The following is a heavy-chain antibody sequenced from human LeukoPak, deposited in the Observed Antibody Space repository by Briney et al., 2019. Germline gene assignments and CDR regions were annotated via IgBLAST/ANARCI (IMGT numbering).Heavy chain of an antibody. V-gene: IGHV3-21*01. CDR2: ISSSSSHI. D-gene: IGHD6-19*01. CDR1: GFTFSSYS. CDR3: ARKVAVFRGWSGSDY. Sequence: GGSLRLSCAASGFTFSSYSMNWVRQAPGKGLEWVSSISSSSSHIYYADSEKGRFTISRDNAKNSPYLQMNSLRAEDTAVYYCARKVAVFRGWSGSDYWGQGTLVTVSS. J-gene: IGHJ4*02.